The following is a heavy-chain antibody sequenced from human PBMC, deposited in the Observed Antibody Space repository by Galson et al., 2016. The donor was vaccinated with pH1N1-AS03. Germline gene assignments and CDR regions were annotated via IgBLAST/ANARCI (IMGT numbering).Heavy chain of an antibody. CDR1: GFSVRTNY. CDR3: ARDRHHSSRHYYYGMDV. Sequence: SLRLSCAASGFSVRTNYMTWIRHTPGKGLEWVSLLSAGNDACYAGSVRGRFTISRSDSKNTLHLQMNSLRADDTGVYYCARDRHHSSRHYYYGMDVWGQGTTVTVAS. D-gene: IGHD3-10*01. CDR2: LSAGNDA. J-gene: IGHJ6*02. V-gene: IGHV3-53*01.